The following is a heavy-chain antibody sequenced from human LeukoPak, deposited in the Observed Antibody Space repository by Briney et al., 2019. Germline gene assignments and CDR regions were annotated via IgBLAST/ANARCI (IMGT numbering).Heavy chain of an antibody. CDR3: ARVIHYYDSSVVDY. D-gene: IGHD3-22*01. V-gene: IGHV4-30-4*08. J-gene: IGHJ4*02. Sequence: SETLSLTCTVSGGSISSGDYYWSWIRQPPGKGLEWIGYIYYSGSTYYNLSLKSRVTISVDTSKNQFSLKLSSVTAADTAVYYCARVIHYYDSSVVDYWGQGTLVTVSS. CDR1: GGSISSGDYY. CDR2: IYYSGST.